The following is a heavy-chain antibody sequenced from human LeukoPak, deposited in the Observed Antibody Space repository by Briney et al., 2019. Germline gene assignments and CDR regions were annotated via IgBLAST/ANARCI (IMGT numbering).Heavy chain of an antibody. CDR2: VYGGGST. CDR1: GGSISSYY. D-gene: IGHD1-26*01. V-gene: IGHV4-4*07. Sequence: SETLSLTCTVSGGSISSYYLSWIRQPAGKGLEWIGRVYGGGSTTYNPSLKSRVTMSVDTSKNQFSLKLSSVTAADTAVYYCAREGRASGSYLAGFDYWGQGTLVTVSS. CDR3: AREGRASGSYLAGFDY. J-gene: IGHJ4*02.